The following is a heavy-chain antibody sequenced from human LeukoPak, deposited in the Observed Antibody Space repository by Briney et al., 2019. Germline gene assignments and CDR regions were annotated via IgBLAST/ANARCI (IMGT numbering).Heavy chain of an antibody. CDR3: ARERRFEGFYYYMDV. Sequence: GGSLRLSCAASGFTFSSYSMNWVRQAPGKGLEWVSYISSSSTIYYADSVKGRFTISRDNAKNSLYLQMNSLRAEDTAVYYCARERRFEGFYYYMDVWGKGTTVTVSS. V-gene: IGHV3-48*01. CDR1: GFTFSSYS. CDR2: ISSSSTI. D-gene: IGHD3-3*01. J-gene: IGHJ6*03.